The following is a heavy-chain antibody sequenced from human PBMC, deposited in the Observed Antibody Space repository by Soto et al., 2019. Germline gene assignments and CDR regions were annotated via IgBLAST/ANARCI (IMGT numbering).Heavy chain of an antibody. CDR2: ISGNSGNI. V-gene: IGHV3-9*01. D-gene: IGHD2-15*01. CDR3: ERDCSGGSCYPGMDV. CDR1: GFTFDDYA. J-gene: IGHJ6*02. Sequence: GGARRLSCAASGFTFDDYAMYWVRQTPGKGLEWVSGISGNSGNIGYADSVKGRFTISRDNAKNAVYLQINSLRAEDTAVYFCERDCSGGSCYPGMDVWGQGTTVTVSS.